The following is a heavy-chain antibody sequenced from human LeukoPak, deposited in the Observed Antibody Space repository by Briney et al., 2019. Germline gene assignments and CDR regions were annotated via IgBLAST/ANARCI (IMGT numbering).Heavy chain of an antibody. Sequence: GGSLRLSCAASGFTFSSYWMSWVRQAPGKGLEWVANIKQDGSEKYCVDSVKGRFTISRDNAKNSLYLQMNSLRAEDTAVYYWAKTAYDILTGGSFDYWGQGTLVTVSS. CDR3: AKTAYDILTGGSFDY. CDR2: IKQDGSEK. D-gene: IGHD3-9*01. V-gene: IGHV3-7*03. J-gene: IGHJ4*02. CDR1: GFTFSSYW.